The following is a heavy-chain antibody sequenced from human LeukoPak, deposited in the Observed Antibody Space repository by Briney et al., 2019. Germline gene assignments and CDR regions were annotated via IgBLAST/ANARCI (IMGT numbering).Heavy chain of an antibody. Sequence: PSVKVSCKASGYTFTSYGINWVRQAPGQGLEWMGWISVYNGKTNYAQKFQGRVTMTTDTSTSTAYMELRSLRSDDTAVYYCARDRGYYDILTGYSHFDYWGQGTLVTVSS. CDR2: ISVYNGKT. V-gene: IGHV1-18*01. D-gene: IGHD3-9*01. CDR1: GYTFTSYG. J-gene: IGHJ4*02. CDR3: ARDRGYYDILTGYSHFDY.